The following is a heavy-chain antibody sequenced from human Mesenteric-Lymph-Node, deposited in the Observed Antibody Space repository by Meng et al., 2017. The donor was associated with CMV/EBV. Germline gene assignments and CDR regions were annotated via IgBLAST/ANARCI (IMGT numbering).Heavy chain of an antibody. D-gene: IGHD2-2*01. CDR3: ARNNSGYCSSTSCQMGYYGMDV. J-gene: IGHJ6*02. CDR2: IYYSGST. CDR1: GGSISSGDYY. Sequence: SETLSLTCTVSGGSISSGDYYWSWIRQPPGKGLEWIGYIYYSGSTNYNPSLKSRVTISVDTSKNQFSLKLSSVTAADTAVYYCARNNSGYCSSTSCQMGYYGMDVWGQGTTVTVSS. V-gene: IGHV4-61*08.